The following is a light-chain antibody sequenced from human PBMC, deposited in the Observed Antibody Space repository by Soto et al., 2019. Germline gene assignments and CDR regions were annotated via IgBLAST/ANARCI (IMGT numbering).Light chain of an antibody. Sequence: EIVMAQSAATLSVSPVEIATLSCSASQSVSSNLAWYQQKPGQAPRLLIYGASTRATGIPARFSGSGSGTEFTLTISSLQSEDFAVYYCQQYNNWPPWTFGQGTDVDI. CDR1: QSVSSN. CDR3: QQYNNWPPWT. CDR2: GAS. J-gene: IGKJ1*01. V-gene: IGKV3-15*01.